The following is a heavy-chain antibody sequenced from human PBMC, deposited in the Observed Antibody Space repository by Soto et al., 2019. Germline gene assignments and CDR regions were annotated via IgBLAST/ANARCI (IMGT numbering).Heavy chain of an antibody. Sequence: GGSLRLSCAASGFTFSSYAMHWVRQAPGKGLEWVAVISYDGSNKYYADSVKGRFTTSRDNSKNTLYLQMNSLRAEDTAVYYCARDFSATDSITIFGVALKWGQGTLVTV. V-gene: IGHV3-30-3*01. CDR1: GFTFSSYA. CDR3: ARDFSATDSITIFGVALK. J-gene: IGHJ4*02. CDR2: ISYDGSNK. D-gene: IGHD3-3*01.